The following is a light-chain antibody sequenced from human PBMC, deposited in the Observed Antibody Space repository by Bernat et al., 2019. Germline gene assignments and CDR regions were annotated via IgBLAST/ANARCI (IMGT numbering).Light chain of an antibody. V-gene: IGLV2-11*01. J-gene: IGLJ1*01. CDR1: SSYVGGYNH. CDR2: DVS. Sequence: QSALTQPRSVSGSPGQSVTISCTGTSSYVGGYNHVSWYQQFPGKVPKVMIYDVSQRPSGVPDRFSGSKSGNTASLTISGLQAEDEADYYCCSYAGSYSFVFGTGTMVTVL. CDR3: CSYAGSYSFV.